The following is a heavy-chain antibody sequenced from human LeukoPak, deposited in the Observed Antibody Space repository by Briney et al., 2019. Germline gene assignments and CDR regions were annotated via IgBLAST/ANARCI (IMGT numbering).Heavy chain of an antibody. J-gene: IGHJ4*02. CDR1: GFTFDDYA. V-gene: IGHV3-9*03. CDR2: ISWNSGSI. D-gene: IGHD3-16*01. Sequence: GRSLRLSCAASGFTFDDYAMHWVRQAPGKGLEWVSGISWNSGSIGYADSVKGRFTISRDNAKNSLYLQMNSVRAEDMALYYCAKELTGGSFDYWGQGTLVTVSS. CDR3: AKELTGGSFDY.